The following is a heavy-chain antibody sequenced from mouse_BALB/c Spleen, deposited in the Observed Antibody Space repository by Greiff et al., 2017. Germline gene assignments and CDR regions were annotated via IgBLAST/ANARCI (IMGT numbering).Heavy chain of an antibody. CDR1: GFTFSSYT. Sequence: EVKLMESGGGLVQPGGSLKLSCAASGFTFSSYTMSWVRQTPEKRLEWVAYISNGGGSTYYPDTVKGRFTFSRDNAKNTLYLQMSSLKSEDTAMYYCARHYDGSSYWYFDVWGAGTTVTVSA. J-gene: IGHJ1*01. CDR3: ARHYDGSSYWYFDV. V-gene: IGHV5-12-2*01. D-gene: IGHD1-1*01. CDR2: ISNGGGST.